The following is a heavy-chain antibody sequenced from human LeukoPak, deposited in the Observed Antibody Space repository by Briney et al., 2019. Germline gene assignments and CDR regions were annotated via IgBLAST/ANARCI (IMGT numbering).Heavy chain of an antibody. Sequence: GGSLRLSCAASGLTFSDYYMSWIRQAPGKGLEWVSYISSSSSYTNYADSVKGRFTISRDNAKNSLYLQMNSLRAEDTAVYYCARVRLSRLGVHYFDYWGQGTLVTVSS. D-gene: IGHD3-16*02. CDR3: ARVRLSRLGVHYFDY. J-gene: IGHJ4*02. CDR2: ISSSSSYT. CDR1: GLTFSDYY. V-gene: IGHV3-11*06.